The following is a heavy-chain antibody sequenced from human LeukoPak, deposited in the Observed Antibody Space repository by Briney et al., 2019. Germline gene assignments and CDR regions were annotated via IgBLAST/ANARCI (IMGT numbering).Heavy chain of an antibody. CDR1: GGSISSGGYY. Sequence: SETLSLTCTVSGGSISSGGYYWSWIRQHPGKGLEWIGYIYYSGSTYYNPSLKSRVTISVDTSKNQFSLKLSSVTAADTAVYYCARAITYYYYYMDVWGKGTTVTVS. V-gene: IGHV4-31*03. CDR3: ARAITYYYYYMDV. J-gene: IGHJ6*03. CDR2: IYYSGST.